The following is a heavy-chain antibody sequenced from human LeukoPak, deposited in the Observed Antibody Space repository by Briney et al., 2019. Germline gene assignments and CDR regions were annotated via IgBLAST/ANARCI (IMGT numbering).Heavy chain of an antibody. D-gene: IGHD3-10*01. Sequence: GGSLRLSCTSSGYTFEDYALTWLRQAPGKGLEWLGFIRTKFYGGTADYAASVKDRFTISRDDYKNIAYLQMDGLKSEDTALYYCARVGRDRGFDIWGQGTAVTVSS. CDR3: ARVGRDRGFDI. V-gene: IGHV3-49*03. CDR2: IRTKFYGGTA. J-gene: IGHJ3*02. CDR1: GYTFEDYA.